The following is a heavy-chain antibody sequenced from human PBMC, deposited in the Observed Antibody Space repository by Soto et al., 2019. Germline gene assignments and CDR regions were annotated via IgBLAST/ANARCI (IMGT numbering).Heavy chain of an antibody. J-gene: IGHJ1*01. Sequence: SVKVSCKASGGTFSSYAISWVRQAPGQGLEWMGGIIPIFGTANYAQKFQGRVTITADESTSTAYMELSSLRSEDTAVYYCAREGNPHWNYAYFQHWGQGTLVTVSS. CDR3: AREGNPHWNYAYFQH. CDR2: IIPIFGTA. D-gene: IGHD1-7*01. V-gene: IGHV1-69*13. CDR1: GGTFSSYA.